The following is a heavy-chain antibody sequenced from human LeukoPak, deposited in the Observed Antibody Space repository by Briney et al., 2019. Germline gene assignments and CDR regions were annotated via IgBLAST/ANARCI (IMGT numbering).Heavy chain of an antibody. D-gene: IGHD3-10*01. J-gene: IGHJ5*02. CDR2: IYTSGST. Sequence: PSETLSLTCTVSGYSISNGYYWSWIRQPAGKEMEWIGRIYTSGSTDYNPSLKSRVTISMDTSKNQFSLKLSSATAADTAMYYCARAKKGSLNYFDPWGQGTLVTVSS. CDR3: ARAKKGSLNYFDP. CDR1: GYSISNGYY. V-gene: IGHV4-61*02.